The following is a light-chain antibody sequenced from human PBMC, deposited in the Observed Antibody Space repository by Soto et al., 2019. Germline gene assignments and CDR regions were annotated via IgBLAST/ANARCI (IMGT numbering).Light chain of an antibody. V-gene: IGKV1-12*01. CDR3: QQAHTFPWT. J-gene: IGKJ1*01. Sequence: DIQLTQSPSSVSASVGDRVTITCRASQDISTRLAWYQQKPGTAPKLLIYAASTSGSGVPSRFSCSGSGTDFSLTVISLQSEDFATYFCQQAHTFPWTFGQGTKVDIK. CDR2: AAS. CDR1: QDISTR.